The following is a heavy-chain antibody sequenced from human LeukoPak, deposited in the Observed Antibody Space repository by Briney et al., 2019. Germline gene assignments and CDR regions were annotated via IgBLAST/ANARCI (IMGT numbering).Heavy chain of an antibody. V-gene: IGHV3-23*01. CDR3: ASEFKYYYDSSGYYLLDY. J-gene: IGHJ4*02. CDR1: GFTFSSYA. Sequence: GGSLRLSCAASGFTFSSYAMSWVRQAPGKGLEWVSAISGSGGSTYYADSVKGRFTISRDNSKNTLYLQMNSLRAEDTAVYYCASEFKYYYDSSGYYLLDYWGQGTLVTVSS. CDR2: ISGSGGST. D-gene: IGHD3-22*01.